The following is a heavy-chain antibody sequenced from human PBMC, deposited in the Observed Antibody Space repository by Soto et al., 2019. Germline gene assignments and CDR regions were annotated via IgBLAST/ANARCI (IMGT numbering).Heavy chain of an antibody. CDR1: GGTFSSYA. CDR3: ARGEYSSSSAASYYYGMDV. J-gene: IGHJ6*02. D-gene: IGHD6-6*01. Sequence: SVKVSCKASGGTFSSYAISWVRQAPGQGLEWMGGIIPIFGTANYAQKFQGRVTITADESTSTAYMELSSLRSEDTAVYYCARGEYSSSSAASYYYGMDVWGQGTTVTVSS. V-gene: IGHV1-69*13. CDR2: IIPIFGTA.